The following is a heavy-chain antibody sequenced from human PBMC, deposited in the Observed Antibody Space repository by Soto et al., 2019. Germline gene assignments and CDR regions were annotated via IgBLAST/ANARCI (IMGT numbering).Heavy chain of an antibody. CDR1: GFTFSSYG. J-gene: IGHJ4*02. V-gene: IGHV3-30*18. Sequence: GGSLRLSCAASGFTFSSYGMHWVRQAPGKGLEWVAVISYDGSNKYYADSVKGRFTISRDNSKNTLYLQMNSLRAEDTAVYYCAKASGYSSGWYTLWGQGTLVTVSS. CDR3: AKASGYSSGWYTL. D-gene: IGHD6-19*01. CDR2: ISYDGSNK.